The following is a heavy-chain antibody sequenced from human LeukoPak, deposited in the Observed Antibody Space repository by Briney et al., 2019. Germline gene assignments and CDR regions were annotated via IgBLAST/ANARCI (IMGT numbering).Heavy chain of an antibody. CDR1: GYTFTSYY. V-gene: IGHV1-46*01. CDR3: AISARPTYYDILTGYPTPGPLGMDV. D-gene: IGHD3-9*01. J-gene: IGHJ6*02. Sequence: ASVKVSCKASGYTFTSYYMHWVRQAPGQGLEWMGIINPSGGSTSYAQKFQGRVTMTRDTSTSTVYMELSSLRSEDTAAYYCAISARPTYYDILTGYPTPGPLGMDVWGQGTTVTVSS. CDR2: INPSGGST.